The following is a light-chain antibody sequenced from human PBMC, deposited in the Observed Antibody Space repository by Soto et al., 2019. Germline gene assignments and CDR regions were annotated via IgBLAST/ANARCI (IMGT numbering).Light chain of an antibody. Sequence: EIVLTHSPGTLSLSPVERATLSFRSSQSVSSSYLAWYQQKPGQAPRLLIYGASSRATGVPARFSGGGSGTEFTLTISGLQSEDSAVYFCQQYNNWPFSFGQGTRLEIK. CDR3: QQYNNWPFS. CDR1: QSVSSSY. CDR2: GAS. J-gene: IGKJ5*01. V-gene: IGKV3-15*01.